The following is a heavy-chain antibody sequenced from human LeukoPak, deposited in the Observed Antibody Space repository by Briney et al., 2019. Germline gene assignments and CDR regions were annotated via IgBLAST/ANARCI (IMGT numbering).Heavy chain of an antibody. J-gene: IGHJ4*02. CDR1: GGSLSSHY. Sequence: SETLSLICTVSGGSLSSHYWSWIRQPPGKGLEWIGYISYSGSTNYNPSFKSRVAISVDRSKNQFSLRLSSVTAADTAVYYCARVGASNGVDYWGQGTLVTVSS. D-gene: IGHD2-8*01. V-gene: IGHV4-59*11. CDR3: ARVGASNGVDY. CDR2: ISYSGST.